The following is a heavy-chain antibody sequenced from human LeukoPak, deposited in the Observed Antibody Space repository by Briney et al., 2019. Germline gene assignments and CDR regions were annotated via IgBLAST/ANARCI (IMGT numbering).Heavy chain of an antibody. CDR2: ISYDGSNK. CDR3: AKDLAVAGTYYYYGMDV. D-gene: IGHD6-19*01. J-gene: IGHJ6*02. Sequence: GGSLRLSCAASGFTFSSYGMHWVRQAPGKGLEWVAVISYDGSNKYYADSVKGRFTISRDNSKNTLYLQMNSLRAEDTAVYYCAKDLAVAGTYYYYGMDVWGQGTTVTASS. CDR1: GFTFSSYG. V-gene: IGHV3-30*18.